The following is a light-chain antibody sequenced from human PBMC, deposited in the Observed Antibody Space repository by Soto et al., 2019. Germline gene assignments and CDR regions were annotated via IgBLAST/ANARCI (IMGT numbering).Light chain of an antibody. CDR2: DNI. CDR3: GAWDNSLSAIV. CDR1: SSNIGIEF. Sequence: QSALTQPPSVSAAPGQKVTISCSGSSSNIGIEFVSWYQHFPGTALKLLIYDNIKRPSGIPDRFSGSKSGTSATLGITGLQTGDEADYYCGAWDNSLSAIVFGGGTKVTAL. V-gene: IGLV1-51*01. J-gene: IGLJ2*01.